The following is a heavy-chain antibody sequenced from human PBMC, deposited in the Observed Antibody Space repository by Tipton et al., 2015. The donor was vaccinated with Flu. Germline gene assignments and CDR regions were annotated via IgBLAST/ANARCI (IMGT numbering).Heavy chain of an antibody. J-gene: IGHJ4*02. CDR2: FYHSGST. CDR3: ARDLTTIFGGAFDN. D-gene: IGHD3-3*01. CDR1: GHSISNGYY. Sequence: TLSLTCTVSGHSISNGYYWGWIRQSPGKGLEWIASFYHSGSTSFNPSLRSRVTVSVDTSKNQFSLKLNSVTAADTAVYYCARDLTTIFGGAFDNWGPGTPVTVSS. V-gene: IGHV4-38-2*02.